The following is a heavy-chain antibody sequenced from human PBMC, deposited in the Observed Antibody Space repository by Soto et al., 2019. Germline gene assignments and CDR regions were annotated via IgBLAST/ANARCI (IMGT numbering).Heavy chain of an antibody. CDR1: GYTFSNFG. Sequence: GASVKVSCKASGYTFSNFGLSWGRQAPGQALEWMGWISGYNGNTNSAERFQGRVTMTTDTSTSAAYMEVRSLTSDDTAVYYCARDKGYGFGWSSSSGMDVWGQGTTVTV. D-gene: IGHD5-18*01. CDR2: ISGYNGNT. J-gene: IGHJ6*02. CDR3: ARDKGYGFGWSSSSGMDV. V-gene: IGHV1-18*01.